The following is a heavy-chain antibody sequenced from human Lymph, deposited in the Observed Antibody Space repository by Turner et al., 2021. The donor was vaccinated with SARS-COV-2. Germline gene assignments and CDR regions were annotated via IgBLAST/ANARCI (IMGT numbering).Heavy chain of an antibody. D-gene: IGHD1-1*01. V-gene: IGHV1-24*01. J-gene: IGHJ4*02. Sequence: QVQLVQSGAEVKKPGAPVKVSCTVSGYTLTELSIHWVRQAPGKGLEWMGGFDPEDGETIYAQKFRGRVTMTEDTSTDTAYMELSSLRSEDTAVYYCATLKSNWKILTGRYYFDFWGQGTLVTVSS. CDR1: GYTLTELS. CDR2: FDPEDGET. CDR3: ATLKSNWKILTGRYYFDF.